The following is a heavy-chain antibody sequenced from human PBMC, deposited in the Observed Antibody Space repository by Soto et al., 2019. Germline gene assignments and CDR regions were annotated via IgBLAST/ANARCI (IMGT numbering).Heavy chain of an antibody. CDR3: ARDFRDGYKGGSY. D-gene: IGHD5-12*01. V-gene: IGHV1-69*01. Sequence: QVQLVQSGAEVKKPGSSVKVSCKASGGTFSNYGFNWVRQAPRQGLEWMGGIIPIFGTANYAQKFQGRVTITADESTSTAYMELSSLRSEDTAVYYCARDFRDGYKGGSYWGQGTLVTVSS. J-gene: IGHJ4*02. CDR1: GGTFSNYG. CDR2: IIPIFGTA.